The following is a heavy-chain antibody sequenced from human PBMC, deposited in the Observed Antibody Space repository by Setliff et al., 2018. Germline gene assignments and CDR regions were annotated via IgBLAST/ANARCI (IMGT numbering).Heavy chain of an antibody. CDR2: INAGNGNT. D-gene: IGHD3-22*01. CDR3: ARKPSYENYFDY. J-gene: IGHJ4*02. CDR1: GYTFTSYA. Sequence: ASVKVSCKASGYTFTSYAMHWVRQAPGQRLEWMGWINAGNGNTKYSQKFQGRVTISRDNSKNTLYLQVGSPRTDDVAVYYCARKPSYENYFDYWGQGTLVTVSS. V-gene: IGHV1-3*01.